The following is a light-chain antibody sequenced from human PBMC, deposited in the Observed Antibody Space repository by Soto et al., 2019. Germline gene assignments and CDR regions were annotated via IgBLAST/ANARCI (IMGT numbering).Light chain of an antibody. CDR3: QQYDSYPLT. V-gene: IGKV1-5*03. CDR1: QNINTW. CDR2: KAS. Sequence: SQMTQSPSTLSASVGDRVTITCRASQNINTWLAWYQHKPGKAPKVLIHKASSLQSGVPSRFSGTGSGTVFTLIINSLQPDDFATYYCQQYDSYPLTFGGGTKVEI. J-gene: IGKJ4*01.